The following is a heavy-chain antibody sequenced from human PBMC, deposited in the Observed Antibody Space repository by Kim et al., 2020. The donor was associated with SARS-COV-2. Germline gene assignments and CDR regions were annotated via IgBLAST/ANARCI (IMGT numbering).Heavy chain of an antibody. CDR3: AKDKSGTYDY. D-gene: IGHD3-10*01. CDR2: NT. V-gene: IGHV1-8*01. J-gene: IGHJ4*02. Sequence: NTGYAQKFQGRVTMTRNTSISTAYMELSSLRSEDTAVYYCAKDKSGTYDYWGQGTLVTVSS.